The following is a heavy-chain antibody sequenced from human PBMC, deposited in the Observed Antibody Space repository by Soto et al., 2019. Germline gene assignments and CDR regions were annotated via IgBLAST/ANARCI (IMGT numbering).Heavy chain of an antibody. V-gene: IGHV3-11*01. J-gene: IGHJ3*02. Sequence: GGSLRLSCAASGFTFSDYYMSWIRQAPGKGLEWVSYISSSGSTIYYADSVKGRFTISRDNAKNSLYLQMNSLRAEDTAVYYCARYVLRYFDWFSYKRPIAAAGTKSAFDIWSQGTMVTVSS. CDR2: ISSSGSTI. CDR3: ARYVLRYFDWFSYKRPIAAAGTKSAFDI. D-gene: IGHD3-9*01. CDR1: GFTFSDYY.